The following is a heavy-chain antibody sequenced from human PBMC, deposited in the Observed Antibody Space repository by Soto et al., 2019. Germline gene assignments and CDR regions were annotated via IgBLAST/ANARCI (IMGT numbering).Heavy chain of an antibody. J-gene: IGHJ4*02. CDR3: AKERWYGRVVATAMDQGY. CDR2: ISYDGSNK. D-gene: IGHD2-21*02. CDR1: GFTFSSYG. V-gene: IGHV3-30*18. Sequence: QVQLVESGGGLVQPGRSLRLSCASSGFTFSSYGMHWVRQAPCKGLEWVAVISYDGSNKYYADSVKGRFTISRDNSKNTLYLQMNSLRGEDTAVYYCAKERWYGRVVATAMDQGYWGQGTLVTVSS.